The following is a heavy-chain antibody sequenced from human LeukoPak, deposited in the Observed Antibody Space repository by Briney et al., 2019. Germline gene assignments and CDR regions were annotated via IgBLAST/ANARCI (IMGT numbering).Heavy chain of an antibody. Sequence: SETLSLTCTVSGGSISSYSWNWIRQPPGKGLEWIGRIYSSGSTIYNPSLKSRVTISVETSKTQFYLKLSSVTAADTAVYYCARVVYSGSWGYFDYWGQGILVTVSS. V-gene: IGHV4-59*01. CDR3: ARVVYSGSWGYFDY. CDR2: IYSSGST. D-gene: IGHD3-10*01. J-gene: IGHJ4*02. CDR1: GGSISSYS.